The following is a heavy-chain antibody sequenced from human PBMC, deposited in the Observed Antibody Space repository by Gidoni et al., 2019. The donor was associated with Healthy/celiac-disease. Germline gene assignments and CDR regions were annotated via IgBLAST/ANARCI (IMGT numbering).Heavy chain of an antibody. V-gene: IGHV4-34*01. CDR2: SIHSGST. J-gene: IGHJ4*02. D-gene: IGHD4-17*01. CDR1: GGSFSGYY. Sequence: QAQLQQWGAGLLKTSETLSLTCAAYGGSFSGYYWSWIRQPPGKGLEWIGESIHSGSTNYNPSLKSRVTISVDTSKNQFSLKLSSVTAADTAVYYCARGPLLDYGDYDDDYWGQGTLVTVSS. CDR3: ARGPLLDYGDYDDDY.